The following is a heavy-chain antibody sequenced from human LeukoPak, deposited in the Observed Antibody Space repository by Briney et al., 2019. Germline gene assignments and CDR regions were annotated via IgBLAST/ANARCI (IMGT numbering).Heavy chain of an antibody. CDR1: GGSISSSSYC. V-gene: IGHV4-39*01. D-gene: IGHD1-26*01. J-gene: IGHJ4*02. CDR2: IYYSGST. CDR3: ASSAELPKYYFDY. Sequence: PSETLSLTCTVSGGSISSSSYCWGWIRQPPGNGVEWIGSIYYSGSTYYNPSLKSRVTISVDTSKNQFSLKLSSVTAADTAVYYCASSAELPKYYFDYWGQGTLVTVSS.